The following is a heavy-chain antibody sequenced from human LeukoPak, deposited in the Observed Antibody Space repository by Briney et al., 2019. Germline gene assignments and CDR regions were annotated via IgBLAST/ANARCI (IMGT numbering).Heavy chain of an antibody. Sequence: PGGSLRLSCAASGFTFSSYSMNWVRQAPGKGLEWVSYISSSSSTIYYADSVKGRFTISRDNAKNSLYLQMNSLRAEDTAVYYCARVVSQRRKGIAAAGTPGGVYWGQGTLVTVSS. D-gene: IGHD6-13*01. J-gene: IGHJ4*02. CDR2: ISSSSSTI. CDR1: GFTFSSYS. CDR3: ARVVSQRRKGIAAAGTPGGVY. V-gene: IGHV3-48*04.